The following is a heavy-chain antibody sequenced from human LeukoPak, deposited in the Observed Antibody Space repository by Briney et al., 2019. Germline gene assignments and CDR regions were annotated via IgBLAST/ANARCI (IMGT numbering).Heavy chain of an antibody. J-gene: IGHJ5*02. CDR2: ISSSSSYI. Sequence: PGGSLRLSCAASGFTFSSYSMNWVRQAPGKGLEWVSSISSSSSYICYADSVKGRFTISRDNAKNSLYLQMNSLRAEDTAVYYCARSIAAPSWFDPWGQGTLVTVSS. CDR3: ARSIAAPSWFDP. D-gene: IGHD6-6*01. V-gene: IGHV3-21*01. CDR1: GFTFSSYS.